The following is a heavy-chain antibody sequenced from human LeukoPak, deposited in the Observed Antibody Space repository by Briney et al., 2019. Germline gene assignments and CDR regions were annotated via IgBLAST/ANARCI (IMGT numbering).Heavy chain of an antibody. CDR3: AKGVAAAGSVWDD. D-gene: IGHD6-13*01. Sequence: GGSLRLSCAASGFTFSSYGMHWVRQAPGKGLEWVAFIRYDGSNKYYADSVKGRFTISRDNSKNTLYLQMNSLRAEDTAVYYCAKGVAAAGSVWDDWGQGTLVTVSS. J-gene: IGHJ4*02. CDR2: IRYDGSNK. V-gene: IGHV3-30*02. CDR1: GFTFSSYG.